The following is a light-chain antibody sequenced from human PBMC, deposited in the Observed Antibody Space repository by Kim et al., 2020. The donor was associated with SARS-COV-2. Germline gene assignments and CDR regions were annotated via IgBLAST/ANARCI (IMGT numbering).Light chain of an antibody. V-gene: IGKV3-20*01. CDR3: QQYGSSPQT. Sequence: DIVLTQSPDTLSLSPGERATLSCRASQSVSSSYLAWYQQKPGQAPRLLIYGASSRATGIPDRFSGSGSGTDFTLTISRLEPEDFAVYYCQQYGSSPQTFGQGTKLEIK. CDR1: QSVSSSY. CDR2: GAS. J-gene: IGKJ2*01.